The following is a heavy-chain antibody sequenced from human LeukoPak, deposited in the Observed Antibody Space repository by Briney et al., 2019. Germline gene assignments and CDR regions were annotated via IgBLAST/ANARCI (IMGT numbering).Heavy chain of an antibody. J-gene: IGHJ6*03. CDR2: IYYSGST. CDR3: ARELAAASRYPTSYYYYMDV. D-gene: IGHD6-13*01. Sequence: PSETLSLTCTVSGGSISSSSYYWGWIRQPPGKGLEWIGSIYYSGSTYYNPSLKSRVTISVDTSKNQFSLKLSSVTAADTAVYYCARELAAASRYPTSYYYYMDVWGKGTTVTVSS. CDR1: GGSISSSSYY. V-gene: IGHV4-39*07.